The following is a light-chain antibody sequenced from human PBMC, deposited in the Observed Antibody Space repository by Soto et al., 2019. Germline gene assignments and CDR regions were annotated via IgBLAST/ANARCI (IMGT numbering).Light chain of an antibody. CDR2: ATS. V-gene: IGKV1-39*01. Sequence: DIQMTQSPSSLSAAVGDRVTITCRASQTIATYLHWYQQKPGEVPKLLIYATSSLQSGVPARFSGSGSGTDFTLTISSLQPDDSATYYCQQSFRPLWTFGQATRVEIK. CDR3: QQSFRPLWT. J-gene: IGKJ1*01. CDR1: QTIATY.